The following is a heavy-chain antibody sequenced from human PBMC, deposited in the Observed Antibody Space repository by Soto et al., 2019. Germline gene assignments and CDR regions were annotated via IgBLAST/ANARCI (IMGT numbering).Heavy chain of an antibody. D-gene: IGHD3-16*01. V-gene: IGHV3-30*18. CDR1: GFTFGNYG. CDR3: AKWGEVSHNPGGNYYYGMDV. Sequence: QVQLVESGGGVVQPGRSLRLSCAASGFTFGNYGMHWVRQPPGKGLEWMSSILYDGSDKYYADSVKGRFTISRDGSKNKLYLQMDSLRTEDTAVYYCAKWGEVSHNPGGNYYYGMDVWGQGTTVTVSS. J-gene: IGHJ6*02. CDR2: ILYDGSDK.